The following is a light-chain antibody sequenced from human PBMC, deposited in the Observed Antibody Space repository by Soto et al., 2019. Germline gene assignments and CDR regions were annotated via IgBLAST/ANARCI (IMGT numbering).Light chain of an antibody. Sequence: IVMTQSPLSLPVTPGEPAAISCRSSQSLLQSNGYKYVDWYLQKPGQSPQLLIYLGSNRASGVPDRFSGNGSGTDFTLKISRVEAEDVGVYYCMQTRQTPESFGQGPKLEIK. J-gene: IGKJ2*01. V-gene: IGKV2-28*01. CDR2: LGS. CDR1: QSLLQSNGYKY. CDR3: MQTRQTPES.